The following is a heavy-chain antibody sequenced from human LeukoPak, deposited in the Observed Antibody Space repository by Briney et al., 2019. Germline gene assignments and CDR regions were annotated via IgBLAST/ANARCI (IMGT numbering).Heavy chain of an antibody. D-gene: IGHD5-12*01. Sequence: GGSLRLSCAASGFTFSSYTMNWVRQAPGKGLEWVSAISGSGVGTYYADSVKGRFTISRDNSWNTLYLQMNSLRAEDTAVYYCAKDLYSGYETKGLRFFDYWGQGTLVTVSS. J-gene: IGHJ4*02. V-gene: IGHV3-23*01. CDR1: GFTFSSYT. CDR3: AKDLYSGYETKGLRFFDY. CDR2: ISGSGVGT.